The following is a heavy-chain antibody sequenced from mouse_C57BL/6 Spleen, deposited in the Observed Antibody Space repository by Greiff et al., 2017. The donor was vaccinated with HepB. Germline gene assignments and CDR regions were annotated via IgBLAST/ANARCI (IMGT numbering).Heavy chain of an antibody. CDR2: IDPETGGT. J-gene: IGHJ2*01. Sequence: QVHVKQSGAELVRPGASVTLSCKASGYTFTDYEMHWVKQTPVHGLEWIGAIDPETGGTAYNQKFKGKAILTADKSSSTAYMELRSLTSEDSAVYYCTRRRNYYGSSSFDYWGQGTTLTVSS. CDR3: TRRRNYYGSSSFDY. CDR1: GYTFTDYE. V-gene: IGHV1-15*01. D-gene: IGHD1-1*01.